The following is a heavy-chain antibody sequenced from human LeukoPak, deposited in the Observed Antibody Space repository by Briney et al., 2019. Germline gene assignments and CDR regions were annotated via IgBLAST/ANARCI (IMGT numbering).Heavy chain of an antibody. V-gene: IGHV1-18*01. CDR1: GYTFTSYG. CDR3: ARDAPVWMKDDAFDI. D-gene: IGHD2-2*03. CDR2: ISAYNGNT. J-gene: IGHJ3*02. Sequence: ASVKVSCKASGYTFTSYGISWVRQAPGQGLEWMGWISAYNGNTNYVQKLQGRVTMTTDTSTSTAYMELRSLRSDDTAVYYCARDAPVWMKDDAFDIWGQGTMVTVSS.